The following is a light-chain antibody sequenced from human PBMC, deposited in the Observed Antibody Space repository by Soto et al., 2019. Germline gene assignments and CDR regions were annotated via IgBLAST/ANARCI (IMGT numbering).Light chain of an antibody. Sequence: EIVLTQSPATLSSFPGDRVTLSCRASQYINTRLAWYQHRPGQAPRLLIYGASNRATGIPDRFSGSGSGTDFTLTISRLEPEDFAVYYCQQYVTSPWAFGQGTKVDIK. V-gene: IGKV3-20*01. CDR3: QQYVTSPWA. CDR2: GAS. J-gene: IGKJ1*01. CDR1: QYINTR.